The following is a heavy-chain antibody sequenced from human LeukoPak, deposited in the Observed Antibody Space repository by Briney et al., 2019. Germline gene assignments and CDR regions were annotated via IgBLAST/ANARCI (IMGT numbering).Heavy chain of an antibody. CDR1: GLSFSSFA. CDR2: IRGNSET. Sequence: GGSLRLSCAASGLSFSSFAMSWVRQGPARGLEWVSSIRGNSETFYADSVKGRFTLSSDSSRNTVYFQLNNLSVEDTAIYYCARASWVSSTDAVRWGQGTLVTVSS. V-gene: IGHV3-23*01. J-gene: IGHJ4*02. CDR3: ARASWVSSTDAVR. D-gene: IGHD3-16*01.